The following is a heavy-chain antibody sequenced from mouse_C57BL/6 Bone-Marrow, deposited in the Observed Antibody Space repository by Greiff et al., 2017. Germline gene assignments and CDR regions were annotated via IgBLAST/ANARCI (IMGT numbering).Heavy chain of an antibody. D-gene: IGHD3-2*02. J-gene: IGHJ2*01. Sequence: EVQLQESGPGLVKPSQSLSLTCSVTGYSITSGYYWNWIRQFPGNKLEWMGYISYDGSNNYNPSLKNRISITRDTSKNQFFLKLNSVTTEDTATYYCARGAQATWDFDYWGQGTTRTVSS. CDR1: GYSITSGYY. V-gene: IGHV3-6*01. CDR3: ARGAQATWDFDY. CDR2: ISYDGSN.